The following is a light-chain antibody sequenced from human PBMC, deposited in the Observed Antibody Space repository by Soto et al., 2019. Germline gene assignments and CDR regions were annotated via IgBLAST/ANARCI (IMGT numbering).Light chain of an antibody. Sequence: PGERAPLSCSASPSVTNYLAWYQQKPGQPPRLLIYGAFNRAAGIPARFSGSGSGTDFTLTISSLEPEDFAVYYCHQRQYWPPITFGQGTRLEI. V-gene: IGKV3-11*01. CDR1: PSVTNY. CDR2: GAF. J-gene: IGKJ5*01. CDR3: HQRQYWPPIT.